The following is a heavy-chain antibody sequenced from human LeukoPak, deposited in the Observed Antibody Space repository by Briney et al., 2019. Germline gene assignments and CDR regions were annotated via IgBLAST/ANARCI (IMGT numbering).Heavy chain of an antibody. CDR1: GFTFSSYS. D-gene: IGHD3-9*01. J-gene: IGHJ3*02. CDR2: ISSSGNYV. V-gene: IGHV3-21*01. CDR3: ARDGFDGRLTAFDI. Sequence: GGSLRLSCAASGFTFSSYSMNWVRQAPGKGLEWVSSISSSGNYVYYADSMKGRFTISRDNAKNSLYLQMNSLRAEDTAVYYCARDGFDGRLTAFDIWGQGTMVTVSS.